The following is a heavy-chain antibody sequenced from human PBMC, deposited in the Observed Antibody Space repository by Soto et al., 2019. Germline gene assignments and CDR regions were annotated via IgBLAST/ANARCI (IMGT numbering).Heavy chain of an antibody. CDR2: IIPIFGTA. J-gene: IGHJ6*02. D-gene: IGHD3-10*01. V-gene: IGHV1-69*13. Sequence: SVKVSCKASGGTFSSYAISWVRQAPGQGLEWMGGIIPIFGTANYAQKFQGRVTITADESTSTAYMELSSLRSEDTAVYYCTRFGSGSYNAWGNYYGMDVWGQGTTVTVSS. CDR1: GGTFSSYA. CDR3: TRFGSGSYNAWGNYYGMDV.